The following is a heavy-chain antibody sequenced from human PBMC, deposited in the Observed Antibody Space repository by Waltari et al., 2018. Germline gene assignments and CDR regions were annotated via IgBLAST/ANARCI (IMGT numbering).Heavy chain of an antibody. CDR3: ARPAFDSGGDLGYDAFDI. CDR2: INPNGGGT. D-gene: IGHD2-21*02. J-gene: IGHJ3*02. Sequence: QVQLVQSGAEVKKPGASVKVSCKASGYTFTGYYMHWVRQAPGQGLEWMGRINPNGGGTNYAQKLQGMFTTTRDSSISTAYMELSRLRADDTAVYYCARPAFDSGGDLGYDAFDIWGQGTMVTVSS. CDR1: GYTFTGYY. V-gene: IGHV1-2*06.